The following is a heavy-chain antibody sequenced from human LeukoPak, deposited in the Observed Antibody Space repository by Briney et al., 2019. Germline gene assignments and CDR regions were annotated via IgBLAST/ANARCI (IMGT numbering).Heavy chain of an antibody. D-gene: IGHD3/OR15-3a*01. CDR2: INSNGGST. J-gene: IGHJ6*02. V-gene: IGHV3-64D*06. CDR3: VKGTGTKYYYYGVDV. Sequence: GRSLTLSCSASGFAFSNYAMHWVRQAPGKGLEYVSAINSNGGSTFHADSVKGRFTISGDNSKNSLYLQMSSLRAEDTAVYYCVKGTGTKYYYYGVDVWGQGTTVTVSS. CDR1: GFAFSNYA.